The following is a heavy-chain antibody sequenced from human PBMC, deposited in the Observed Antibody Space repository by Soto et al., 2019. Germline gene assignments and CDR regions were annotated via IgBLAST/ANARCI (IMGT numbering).Heavy chain of an antibody. CDR1: GFTLTRYA. CDR2: INAGNGDT. V-gene: IGHV1-3*01. J-gene: IGHJ3*01. Sequence: QVHLVQSGAEVEKPGASVKVSCKASGFTLTRYALHWVRQAPGQRLEYMGWINAGNGDTGHPQKFQGRVTMTRDIPASTVYMELNSLTSDDTAVYYCARQEVGPSFPFDLWGQGTVVVISS. D-gene: IGHD1-26*01. CDR3: ARQEVGPSFPFDL.